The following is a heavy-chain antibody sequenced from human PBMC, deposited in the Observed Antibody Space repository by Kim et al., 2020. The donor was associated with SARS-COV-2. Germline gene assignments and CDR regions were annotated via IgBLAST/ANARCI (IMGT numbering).Heavy chain of an antibody. CDR3: ASESGTDYYYYGMDV. J-gene: IGHJ6*02. CDR2: ISAYNGNT. V-gene: IGHV1-18*01. D-gene: IGHD1-1*01. Sequence: ASVKVSCKASGYTFTSYGISWVRQAPGQGLEWMGWISAYNGNTNYAQKLQGRVTMTTDTSTSTAYMELRSLRSDDTAVYYCASESGTDYYYYGMDVWGQGTTVTVS. CDR1: GYTFTSYG.